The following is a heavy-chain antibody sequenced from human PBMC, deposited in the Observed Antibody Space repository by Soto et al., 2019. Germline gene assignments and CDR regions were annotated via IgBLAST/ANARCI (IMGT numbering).Heavy chain of an antibody. J-gene: IGHJ4*02. CDR1: GGSISPYY. D-gene: IGHD4-17*01. CDR3: ARVGGYYGDYPNFDY. Sequence: TVSGGSISPYYWSWIRQPPGKGLEWIGSIYYSGTTKYNPSLKSRVTISADTSKNHFSLKLSSVTAADTAVYYCARVGGYYGDYPNFDYWGQGTLVTVSS. V-gene: IGHV4-59*01. CDR2: IYYSGTT.